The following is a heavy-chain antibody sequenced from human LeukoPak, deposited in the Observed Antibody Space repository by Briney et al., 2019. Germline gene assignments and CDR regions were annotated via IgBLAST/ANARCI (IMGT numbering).Heavy chain of an antibody. V-gene: IGHV3-7*05. Sequence: SGGSLRLSCTASGSTFSSSGMHWVRQAPGKGLEWVANIKQDGSEKYYVDSVKGRFTISRDNAKNSLYLQMNSLRAEDTAVYYCARDIRSYYDSSHPFDYWGQGTLVTVSS. D-gene: IGHD3-22*01. CDR1: GSTFSSSG. CDR2: IKQDGSEK. J-gene: IGHJ4*02. CDR3: ARDIRSYYDSSHPFDY.